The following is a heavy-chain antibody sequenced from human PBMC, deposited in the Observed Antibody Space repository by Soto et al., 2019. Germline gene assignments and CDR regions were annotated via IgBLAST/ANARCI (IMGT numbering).Heavy chain of an antibody. Sequence: SETLSLTCAVYGGSFSGYYWSWIRQPPGKGLEWIWEINHSGSTNYNPSLKSRVTISVDTSKNQFSLKLSSVTAADTAVYYCASTGLEEDIVVVPAAIPDYWGQGTLVTVSS. D-gene: IGHD2-2*02. CDR1: GGSFSGYY. J-gene: IGHJ4*02. CDR3: ASTGLEEDIVVVPAAIPDY. CDR2: INHSGST. V-gene: IGHV4-34*01.